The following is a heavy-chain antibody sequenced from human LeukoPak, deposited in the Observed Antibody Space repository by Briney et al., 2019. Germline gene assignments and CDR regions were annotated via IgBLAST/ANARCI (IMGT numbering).Heavy chain of an antibody. Sequence: PGGSLRLSCAASGFPFSSYSMNWVRQTPGKGLEWVSSISSSSSYIYYADSVKGRFTISRDNAKNSLYLQMNSLRAEDTAVYYCARDGGYGMDVWGQGTTATVPS. CDR3: ARDGGYGMDV. J-gene: IGHJ6*02. CDR1: GFPFSSYS. CDR2: ISSSSSYI. V-gene: IGHV3-21*01.